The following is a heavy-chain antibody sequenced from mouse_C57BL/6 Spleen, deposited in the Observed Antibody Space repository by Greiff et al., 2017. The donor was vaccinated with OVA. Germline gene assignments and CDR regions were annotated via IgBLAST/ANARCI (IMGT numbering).Heavy chain of an antibody. CDR1: GFSLTSYG. V-gene: IGHV2-2*01. CDR3: AIYDYDEDYAMDY. CDR2: IWSGGST. Sequence: VQLVESGPGLVQPSQSLSITCTVSGFSLTSYGVHWVRQSPGKGLEWLGVIWSGGSTDYNAAFISRLSISKDNSKSQVFFKMNSLQADDTAIYYCAIYDYDEDYAMDYWGQGTSVTVSS. J-gene: IGHJ4*01. D-gene: IGHD2-4*01.